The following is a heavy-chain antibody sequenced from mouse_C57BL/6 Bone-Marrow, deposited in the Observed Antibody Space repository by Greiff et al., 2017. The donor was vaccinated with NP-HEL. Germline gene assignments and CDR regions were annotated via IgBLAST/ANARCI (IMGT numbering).Heavy chain of an antibody. J-gene: IGHJ3*01. CDR1: GYTFTSYG. Sequence: VQLQQSGAELARPGASVNLSCQASGYTFTSYGISWVKQSTGQGLEWIGEIYPRSGNTYYNEKFKGKDTLTADKSSSTAYMELRSLTSEDSAVYFCTRWGGTIAYWGQGTLVTVSA. D-gene: IGHD3-3*01. CDR3: TRWGGTIAY. CDR2: IYPRSGNT. V-gene: IGHV1-81*01.